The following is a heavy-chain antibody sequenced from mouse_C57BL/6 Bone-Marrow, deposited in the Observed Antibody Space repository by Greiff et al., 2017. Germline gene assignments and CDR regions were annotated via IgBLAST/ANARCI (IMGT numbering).Heavy chain of an antibody. Sequence: QVQLQQSGAELAKPGASVKLSCTASGYTFTSYWMHWVQQRPGQGLEWIGYINPSSGYTKYKQKFKDKATLTADKSSSIAYLQLSSLTYEDSAVYYCARWSLRRGFAYWGQGTLVTVSA. CDR3: ARWSLRRGFAY. CDR2: INPSSGYT. V-gene: IGHV1-7*01. J-gene: IGHJ3*01. CDR1: GYTFTSYW. D-gene: IGHD1-2*01.